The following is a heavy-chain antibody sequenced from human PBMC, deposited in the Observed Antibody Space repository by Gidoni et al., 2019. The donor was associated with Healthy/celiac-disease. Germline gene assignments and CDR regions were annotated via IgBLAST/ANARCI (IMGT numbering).Heavy chain of an antibody. D-gene: IGHD6-19*01. J-gene: IGHJ4*02. V-gene: IGHV3-23*01. CDR1: GVTFSSYA. CDR2: ISGSGVST. Sequence: EVQLLESGGGLVQPGGSLRVSCAASGVTFSSYAMSWVRQAPGKGLEWLSAISGSGVSTSYADSVKGLFTISRDNSKNTLYLQMNSLRAEDTAVYYCANIARGLQWLVYYWGQGTLVTVSS. CDR3: ANIARGLQWLVYY.